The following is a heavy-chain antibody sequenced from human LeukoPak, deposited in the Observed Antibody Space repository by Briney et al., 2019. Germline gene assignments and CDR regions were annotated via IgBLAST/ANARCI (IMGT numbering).Heavy chain of an antibody. J-gene: IGHJ4*02. CDR1: GGSSSSGDYY. CDR3: ARGLGYYDSSGYWFDY. D-gene: IGHD3-22*01. Sequence: SETLSLTCTVSGGSSSSGDYYWSWIHQPPGKGLEWIGYIYYSGSTYYNPSLKSRVTISVDTSKNQLSLKLSSVTAADTAVYYCARGLGYYDSSGYWFDYWGQGILVIVFS. CDR2: IYYSGST. V-gene: IGHV4-30-4*01.